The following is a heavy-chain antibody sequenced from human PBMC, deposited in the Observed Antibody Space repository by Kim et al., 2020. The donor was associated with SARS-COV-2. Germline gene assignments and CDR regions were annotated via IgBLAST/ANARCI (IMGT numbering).Heavy chain of an antibody. J-gene: IGHJ4*02. CDR3: ARRRGYARIDY. Sequence: TYYNPSLQSRVTMSVDTSKNQFSLNLSSVTAADTAMYWCARRRGYARIDYWGQGSLVAVSS. CDR2: T. V-gene: IGHV4-39*01. D-gene: IGHD3-22*01.